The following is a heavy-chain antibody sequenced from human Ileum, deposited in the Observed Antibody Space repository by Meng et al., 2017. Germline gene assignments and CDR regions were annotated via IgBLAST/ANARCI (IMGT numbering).Heavy chain of an antibody. D-gene: IGHD2-2*01. V-gene: IGHV1-69*01. CDR2: IIPYIGRA. Sequence: QLLQFGTWFTKLGSSVNASGKAPGVTLYRFGISLVRQAPGQAREWMGEIIPYIGRAVYAQKFQGRVTITADESTNTGHLEVSSLRSDDTAVYFCARGGVSYQLETRLAYWGQGTLVTVSS. CDR1: GVTLYRFG. CDR3: ARGGVSYQLETRLAY. J-gene: IGHJ4*02.